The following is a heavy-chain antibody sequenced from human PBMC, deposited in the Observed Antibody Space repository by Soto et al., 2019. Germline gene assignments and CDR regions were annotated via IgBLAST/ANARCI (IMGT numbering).Heavy chain of an antibody. J-gene: IGHJ4*02. CDR2: TRNKANSYTT. Sequence: LRLSCAASGFTFSDHYMDWVRQAPGKGLGWVGRTRNKANSYTTEYAASVKGRFTISGDDSKNSLYLQMNSLKTEDTAVYYCARGNGDYTFFDYWGQGTLVTVSS. V-gene: IGHV3-72*01. CDR3: ARGNGDYTFFDY. CDR1: GFTFSDHY. D-gene: IGHD4-17*01.